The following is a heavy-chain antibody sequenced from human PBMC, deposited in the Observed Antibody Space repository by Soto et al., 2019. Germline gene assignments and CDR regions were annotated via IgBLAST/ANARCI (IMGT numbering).Heavy chain of an antibody. CDR1: GCTFSSYA. Sequence: SVNCYVKASGCTFSSYAISWVRQAPGQVLDCMGGIIPIFGTANYAQKFQGRVTITADKSTSTAYMELSSLRSEDTAVYYCAREGPLGFDAFNIWGQGTRVTVSS. CDR3: AREGPLGFDAFNI. D-gene: IGHD6-13*01. CDR2: IIPIFGTA. J-gene: IGHJ3*02. V-gene: IGHV1-69*06.